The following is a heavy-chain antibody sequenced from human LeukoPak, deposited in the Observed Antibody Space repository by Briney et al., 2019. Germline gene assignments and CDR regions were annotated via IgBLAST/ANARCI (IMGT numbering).Heavy chain of an antibody. CDR3: ARSHHPGYSNYGDWFDP. CDR1: GYSISSGYY. J-gene: IGHJ5*02. Sequence: PSETLSLTCTVSGYSISSGYYWAWIRQPPGTGLEWIGSIYHTGSTNYNPSLKSRVTMSVDTSKNQFSLKLSSVTAADTAVYYCARSHHPGYSNYGDWFDPWGQGTLVTVSS. D-gene: IGHD6-13*01. CDR2: IYHTGST. V-gene: IGHV4-38-2*02.